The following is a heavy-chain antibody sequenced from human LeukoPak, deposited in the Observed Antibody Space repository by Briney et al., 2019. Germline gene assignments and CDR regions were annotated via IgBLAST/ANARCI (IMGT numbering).Heavy chain of an antibody. Sequence: SETLSLTCTVSGGSISSYYWSWIRQPPGKGLEWIGYIYYSGSTNYNPSLKSRVTISVDTSKNQFSLQLSSVTAADTAVYYCARRRGIAAAGGDWFDPWGQGTLVTVSS. CDR3: ARRRGIAAAGGDWFDP. CDR1: GGSISSYY. V-gene: IGHV4-59*08. CDR2: IYYSGST. D-gene: IGHD6-13*01. J-gene: IGHJ5*02.